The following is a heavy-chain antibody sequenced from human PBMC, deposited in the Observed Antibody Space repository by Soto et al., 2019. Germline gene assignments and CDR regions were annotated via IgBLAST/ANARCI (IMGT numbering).Heavy chain of an antibody. CDR1: GGTFSSYA. CDR2: IIPIFGTA. J-gene: IGHJ2*01. D-gene: IGHD5-18*01. Sequence: QAQLVQSGAEVKKPGSSVKVSCKASGGTFSSYAISWVRQAPGQGLEWMGGIIPIFGTANYAQKFQGRVTITADESTSTAYMELSSLRSEATAVYYCARAGGYCYGAPSWYFDLWGRGTLVTVSS. CDR3: ARAGGYCYGAPSWYFDL. V-gene: IGHV1-69*12.